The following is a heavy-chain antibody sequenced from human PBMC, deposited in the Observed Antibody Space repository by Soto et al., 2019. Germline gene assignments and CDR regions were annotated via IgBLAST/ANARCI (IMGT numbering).Heavy chain of an antibody. Sequence: SETLSLTCTVSGGSISSSSYYWGWIRQPPGKGLEWIGSIYYSGSTYYNPSLKSRVTISVDTSKNQFSLKLSSVTAADTAVYYCARHMGATIGFDYYGMDVWGQATTVTVSS. J-gene: IGHJ6*02. V-gene: IGHV4-39*01. CDR1: GGSISSSSYY. CDR3: ARHMGATIGFDYYGMDV. D-gene: IGHD1-26*01. CDR2: IYYSGST.